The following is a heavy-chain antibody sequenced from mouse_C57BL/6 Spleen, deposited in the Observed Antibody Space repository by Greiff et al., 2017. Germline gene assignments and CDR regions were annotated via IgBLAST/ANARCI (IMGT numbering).Heavy chain of an antibody. CDR3: ARALLLREAMDY. Sequence: VQLKESGPELVKPGASVKMSCKASGYTFPDYNMHWVKQSHGKSLEWIGYINPNNGGTSYNQKFKGKATLTVNKYSSTAYMELRSLTSEESAVYYCARALLLREAMDYWGQGTSVTVSS. CDR1: GYTFPDYN. D-gene: IGHD1-1*01. V-gene: IGHV1-22*01. CDR2: INPNNGGT. J-gene: IGHJ4*01.